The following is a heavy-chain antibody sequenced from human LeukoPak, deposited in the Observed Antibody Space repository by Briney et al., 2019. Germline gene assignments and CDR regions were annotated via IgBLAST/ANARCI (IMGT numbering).Heavy chain of an antibody. D-gene: IGHD5-18*01. J-gene: IGHJ4*02. V-gene: IGHV3-23*01. CDR3: AKGRSYRGGYYYFDY. CDR2: ISGRGDSA. CDR1: GSTFSSDG. Sequence: GGSLRLSCAAFGSTFSSDGMGWVRQAPEKGLEWVSVISGRGDSAYYADSVKGRFTISRDNSKNTLYLHMNSLRAEDTAVYYCAKGRSYRGGYYYFDYWGQGTLATVSS.